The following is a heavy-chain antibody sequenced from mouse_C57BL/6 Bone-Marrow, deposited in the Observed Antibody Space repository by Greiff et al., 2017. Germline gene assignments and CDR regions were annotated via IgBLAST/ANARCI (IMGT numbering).Heavy chain of an antibody. CDR3: ARHVRYGFFAY. CDR1: GFTFSSYG. J-gene: IGHJ3*01. V-gene: IGHV5-6*01. D-gene: IGHD2-2*01. CDR2: ISSGGSYT. Sequence: EVQGVESGGDLVKPGGSLKLSCAASGFTFSSYGMSWVRQTPDKRLEWVATISSGGSYTYYPDSVKGRFTISRDNAKNTLYLQRSSLKSEDTAMYYFARHVRYGFFAYWGQGTLVTVSA.